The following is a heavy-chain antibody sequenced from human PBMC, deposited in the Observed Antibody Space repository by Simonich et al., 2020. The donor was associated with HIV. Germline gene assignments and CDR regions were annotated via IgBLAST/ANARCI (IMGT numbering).Heavy chain of an antibody. Sequence: QVQLVQSGAEVKKPGASVKVSCKASGDNLPRNDINWVRQATGKALEWSEVMHPKRGNTGYAQKFQGRVTLTRNTAISTAYMGLSNLTSEDTSLYYCTKALKYYYDSSGSLSDAFDIWGQGTVVTVSS. D-gene: IGHD3-22*01. J-gene: IGHJ3*02. CDR3: TKALKYYYDSSGSLSDAFDI. CDR2: MHPKRGNT. V-gene: IGHV1-8*01. CDR1: GDNLPRND.